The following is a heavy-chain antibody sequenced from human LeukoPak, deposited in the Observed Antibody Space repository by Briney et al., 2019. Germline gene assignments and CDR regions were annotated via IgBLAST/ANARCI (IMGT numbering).Heavy chain of an antibody. V-gene: IGHV3-30*04. CDR1: GFTFSSYA. J-gene: IGHJ4*02. D-gene: IGHD3-22*01. CDR2: ISYDGSNK. Sequence: PGGSLRLSCAASGFTFSSYAMHWVRQAPGKGLEWVAVISYDGSNKYYADSVKGRFTISRDNSKNTLYLQMNSLRAEDTAVYYCARTGNYYDSSGYPNYFDYWGQGTLVTVSS. CDR3: ARTGNYYDSSGYPNYFDY.